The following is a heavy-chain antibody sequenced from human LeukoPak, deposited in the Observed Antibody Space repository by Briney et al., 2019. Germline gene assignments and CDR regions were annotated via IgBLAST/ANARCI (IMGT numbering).Heavy chain of an antibody. D-gene: IGHD3-3*01. CDR2: INSGSGTL. CDR3: VRDGDYDFWSGYYGGPDAFDI. V-gene: IGHV3-48*01. Sequence: PGGSLRLSCAASGFTFSRYSMNWVRQAPGKGLEWVAYINSGSGTLYYADSVQGRFTISRDNAKNSLYLQMKSPRAEDTAVYYCVRDGDYDFWSGYYGGPDAFDIWGQGTTVTVSS. J-gene: IGHJ3*02. CDR1: GFTFSRYS.